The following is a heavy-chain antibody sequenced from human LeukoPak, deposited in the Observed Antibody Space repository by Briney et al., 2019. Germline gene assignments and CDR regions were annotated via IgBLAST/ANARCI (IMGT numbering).Heavy chain of an antibody. CDR3: ARAITMIVVVNFDY. V-gene: IGHV1-18*01. CDR1: GYTFTSYG. Sequence: GASVKVSCKASGYTFTSYGISWVRQAPGQGLEWMGWISAYNGNTNYAQKLQGRVTMTTDASTSTAYMELRSLRSDDTAVYYCARAITMIVVVNFDYWGQGTLVTVSS. J-gene: IGHJ4*02. CDR2: ISAYNGNT. D-gene: IGHD3-22*01.